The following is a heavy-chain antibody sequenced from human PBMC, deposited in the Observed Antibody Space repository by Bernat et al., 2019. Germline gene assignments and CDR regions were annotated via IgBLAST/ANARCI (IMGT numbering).Heavy chain of an antibody. CDR1: GGSISSSSYY. J-gene: IGHJ4*02. Sequence: QLQLQESGPGLVKPSETLSLTCTVSGGSISSSSYYWGWIRQPPGKGLEWIGSIYYSGRTYYNPSLKSRVTISVDTSKNQFSLKLSSVTAADTAVYYCARLGYGGYYFDYWGQGTLVTVSS. CDR2: IYYSGRT. D-gene: IGHD5-12*01. CDR3: ARLGYGGYYFDY. V-gene: IGHV4-39*01.